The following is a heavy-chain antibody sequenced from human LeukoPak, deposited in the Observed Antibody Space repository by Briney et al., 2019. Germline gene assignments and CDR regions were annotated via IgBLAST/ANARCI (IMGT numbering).Heavy chain of an antibody. V-gene: IGHV1-2*02. CDR2: MNPNSGGT. J-gene: IGHJ4*02. CDR3: ARSLSTSPTYY. D-gene: IGHD2-2*01. Sequence: ASVKVSCKASGYTFTSYDINWVRQATGQGLEWMGWMNPNSGGTNYAQKFQGRVTMTRDTSISTAYMELSRLRSDDTAVYYCARSLSTSPTYYWGQGTLVTVSS. CDR1: GYTFTSYD.